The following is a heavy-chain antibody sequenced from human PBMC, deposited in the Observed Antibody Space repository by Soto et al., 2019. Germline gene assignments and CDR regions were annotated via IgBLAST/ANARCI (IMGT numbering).Heavy chain of an antibody. CDR1: GFTVSSNY. V-gene: IGHV3-53*04. J-gene: IGHJ5*02. Sequence: EVQLVESGGGLVQPGGSLRLSCAASGFTVSSNYMSWVRQAPGKGLEWVSVIYSGGSTYYADSVKGRFTISRHNSKNTLYRQMNRLRAEDTAGYYCGSEVGHGWFDPWGQGTLVTVSS. CDR3: GSEVGHGWFDP. CDR2: IYSGGST.